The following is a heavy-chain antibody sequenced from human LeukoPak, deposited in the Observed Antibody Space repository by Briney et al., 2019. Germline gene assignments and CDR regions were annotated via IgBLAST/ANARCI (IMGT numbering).Heavy chain of an antibody. D-gene: IGHD1-1*01. CDR1: GFTFSSIS. CDR3: VRGTMNAIDQLDY. CDR2: IRYDGSSA. Sequence: PGGSLRLSCEASGFTFSSISMNWVRQAPGKGLEWVSRIRYDGSSAAYADSVKGRLTISRDNAKNTLYLQMNSLSAEDTAVYYCVRGTMNAIDQLDYWGQGTLVTVSS. V-gene: IGHV3-74*01. J-gene: IGHJ4*02.